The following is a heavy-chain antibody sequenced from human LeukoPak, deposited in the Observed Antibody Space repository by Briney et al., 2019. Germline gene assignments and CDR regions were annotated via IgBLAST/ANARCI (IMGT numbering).Heavy chain of an antibody. J-gene: IGHJ5*02. CDR3: AKDRVVVPAARVGWFDP. D-gene: IGHD2-2*01. Sequence: GGSLRLSCAASGFTFSSYGMHWVRQAPGKGLEWVAFIRYDGSNKYYADSVKGRFTISRDNSKNTLYLQMNSLRAEDTAVYYCAKDRVVVPAARVGWFDPWGQGTLVTVSS. CDR2: IRYDGSNK. V-gene: IGHV3-30*02. CDR1: GFTFSSYG.